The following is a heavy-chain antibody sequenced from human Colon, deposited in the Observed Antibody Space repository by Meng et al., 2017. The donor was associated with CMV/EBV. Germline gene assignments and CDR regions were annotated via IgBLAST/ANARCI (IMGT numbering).Heavy chain of an antibody. Sequence: EVPVVGVGGGLVQPGGSLRLSCAVSAFNVSGGYMSWVRQAPGKGLEWVSSIFSNGNTYYADSVKGRFTISRDDSKNILFLQMNTLRAEDTAVYSCADFENGPGYWGQGTLVTVSS. CDR1: AFNVSGGY. CDR2: IFSNGNT. D-gene: IGHD1-14*01. CDR3: ADFENGPGY. V-gene: IGHV3-66*01. J-gene: IGHJ4*02.